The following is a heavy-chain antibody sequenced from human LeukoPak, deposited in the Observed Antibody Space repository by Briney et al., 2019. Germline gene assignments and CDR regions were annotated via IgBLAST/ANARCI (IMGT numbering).Heavy chain of an antibody. V-gene: IGHV4-39*01. D-gene: IGHD3-3*01. CDR2: LYYSGST. CDR1: GGPHQSCSFL. J-gene: IGHJ5*02. CDR3: ARHGATIFGVVQSYNWFDP. Sequence: EPVSLLCSVCGGPHQSCSFLWLWMRPPTGGARVWSGSLYYSGSTYYNPSLKSRVTISVDTAKNQFSLKLSSVTAADTAVYYCARHGATIFGVVQSYNWFDPWGQGTLVTVSS.